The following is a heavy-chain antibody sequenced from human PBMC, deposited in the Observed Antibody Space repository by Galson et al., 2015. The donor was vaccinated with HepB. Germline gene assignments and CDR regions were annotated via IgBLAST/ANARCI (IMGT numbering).Heavy chain of an antibody. CDR1: GFSFSTYA. CDR3: ASRPAVKVATLWDY. CDR2: ISGTGDNT. Sequence: SLRLSCAASGFSFSTYAMSWVRQAPGKGLEWVSGISGTGDNTYYGGYVRGRFSISRDRSKNTLYLQMNSLRAEDTAVYYCASRPAVKVATLWDYWGHGTLGTVSS. D-gene: IGHD5-12*01. V-gene: IGHV3-23*01. J-gene: IGHJ4*01.